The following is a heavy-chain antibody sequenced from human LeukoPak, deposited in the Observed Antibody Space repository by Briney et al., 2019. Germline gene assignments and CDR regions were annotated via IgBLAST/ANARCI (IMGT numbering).Heavy chain of an antibody. CDR3: ARESSGWFYWYFDL. CDR2: IKQDGSEK. D-gene: IGHD6-19*01. V-gene: IGHV3-7*01. J-gene: IGHJ2*01. Sequence: GGSLRLSCAASGFTFSSYEMSWVRQAPGKGLEWVANIKQDGSEKYYVDSVKGRFTISRDNAKNSLYLQMNSLRAEDTAVYYCARESSGWFYWYFDLWGRGTLVTVSS. CDR1: GFTFSSYE.